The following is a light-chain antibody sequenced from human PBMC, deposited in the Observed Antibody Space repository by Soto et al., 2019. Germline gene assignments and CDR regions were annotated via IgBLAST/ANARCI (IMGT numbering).Light chain of an antibody. CDR2: KAS. V-gene: IGKV1-5*03. Sequence: DIQISQSPSTLSGSVGDRVTIPCRASQTISSWLAWYQQKPGKAPKLLIYKASTLKSGVPSRFSGSGSGTEFTLTISSLQPDDFATYYCQHYNSYSEAFGQGTMVDIK. CDR1: QTISSW. J-gene: IGKJ1*01. CDR3: QHYNSYSEA.